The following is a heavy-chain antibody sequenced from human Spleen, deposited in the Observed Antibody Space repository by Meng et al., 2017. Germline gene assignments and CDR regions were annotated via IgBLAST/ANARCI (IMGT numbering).Heavy chain of an antibody. D-gene: IGHD4-17*01. CDR3: ARARYDYGDHKYGY. V-gene: IGHV3-7*01. Sequence: GESLKISCAASEFTFSSYWMSWVRQAPGKGLEWVANIKQDGSEKYYVDSVKGRFTISRDNAKNSLYLQMNSLRAEDTAVYYCARARYDYGDHKYGYWGQGTLVTVSS. CDR1: EFTFSSYW. CDR2: IKQDGSEK. J-gene: IGHJ4*02.